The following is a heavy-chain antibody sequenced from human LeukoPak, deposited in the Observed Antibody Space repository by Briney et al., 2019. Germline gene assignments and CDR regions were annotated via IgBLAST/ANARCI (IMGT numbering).Heavy chain of an antibody. CDR1: GGTFSSYA. CDR3: ATRLVIRGYSYGYNWFNP. D-gene: IGHD5-18*01. J-gene: IGHJ5*02. CDR2: IIPIFGTA. Sequence: SVKVSCKASGGTFSSYAISWVRQAPGQGLEWMGGIIPIFGTANYAQKFQGRVTITADESTSTAYMELSSLRSEDTAVYYCATRLVIRGYSYGYNWFNPWGQGTLVTVSS. V-gene: IGHV1-69*01.